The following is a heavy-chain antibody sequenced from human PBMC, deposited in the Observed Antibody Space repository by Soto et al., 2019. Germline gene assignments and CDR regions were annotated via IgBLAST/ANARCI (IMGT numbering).Heavy chain of an antibody. J-gene: IGHJ6*02. CDR3: ASGIVGATTYGMAV. D-gene: IGHD1-26*01. V-gene: IGHV3-20*04. Sequence: GGSLRLSCAASGFTFDDYGLSWVRQAPGKGLEWVSGINWNGGSTRYADSVKGRFTISRDNAKNSLYLQMNSLRAEDTALYYCASGIVGATTYGMAVWGQGTTVTVSS. CDR2: INWNGGST. CDR1: GFTFDDYG.